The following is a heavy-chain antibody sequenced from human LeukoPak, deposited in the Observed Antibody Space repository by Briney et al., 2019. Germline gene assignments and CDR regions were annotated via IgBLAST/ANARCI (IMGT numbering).Heavy chain of an antibody. CDR1: GYTFTSYG. V-gene: IGHV1-18*01. J-gene: IGHJ4*02. Sequence: ASVKVSCKTSGYTFTSYGISWVRQAPGQGLEWMGWISAYNGNTNYAPKLQGRVTMTTDTSTSTAYMELRSLRSDDTAVYYCARESGYVLPADYWGQGTLDTVSS. CDR3: ARESGYVLPADY. D-gene: IGHD5-12*01. CDR2: ISAYNGNT.